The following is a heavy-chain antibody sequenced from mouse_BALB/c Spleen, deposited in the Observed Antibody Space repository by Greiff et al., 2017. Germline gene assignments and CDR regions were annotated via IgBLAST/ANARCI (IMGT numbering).Heavy chain of an antibody. CDR3: ARDNGNYRYFDV. CDR1: GFTFTDYY. CDR2: IRNKANGYTT. J-gene: IGHJ1*01. V-gene: IGHV7-3*02. Sequence: DVMLVESGGGLVQPGGSLRLSCATSGFTFTDYYMSWVRQPPGKALEWLGFIRNKANGYTTEYSASVKGRFTISRDNSQSILYLQMNTLRAEDSATYYCARDNGNYRYFDVWGAGTTVTVSS. D-gene: IGHD2-1*01.